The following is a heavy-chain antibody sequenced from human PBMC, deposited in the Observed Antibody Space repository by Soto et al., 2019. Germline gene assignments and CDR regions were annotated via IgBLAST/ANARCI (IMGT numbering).Heavy chain of an antibody. D-gene: IGHD3-22*01. J-gene: IGHJ5*02. V-gene: IGHV4-39*01. CDR2: IYYSGST. CDR1: GGSISSRSYY. Sequence: KPSETLSLTCTVSGGSISSRSYYWGWIRQPPGKGLEWIGSIYYSGSTYYNPSLKSRVTISVDTSKNQFSLKLSSVTAADTAVYYCARPDSAGFDYYDSSGPGVLTSFDPWGQGTLVTVSS. CDR3: ARPDSAGFDYYDSSGPGVLTSFDP.